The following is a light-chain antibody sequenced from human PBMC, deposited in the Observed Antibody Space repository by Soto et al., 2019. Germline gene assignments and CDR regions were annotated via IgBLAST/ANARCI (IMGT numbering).Light chain of an antibody. J-gene: IGLJ1*01. CDR3: CSYASSSTYV. CDR2: EGT. Sequence: QSALTQPASVSGSPGQSITISCTGTSSDVGSYNLVCWYQQHPGKAPKLMIYEGTKRPSGVSDRFSGSRSGNTASLTISGLQAEDEADYYCCSYASSSTYVFGSGTKLTVL. V-gene: IGLV2-23*01. CDR1: SSDVGSYNL.